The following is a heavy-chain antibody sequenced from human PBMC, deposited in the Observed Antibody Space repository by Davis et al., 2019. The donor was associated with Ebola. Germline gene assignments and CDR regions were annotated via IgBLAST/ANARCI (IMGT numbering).Heavy chain of an antibody. D-gene: IGHD3-10*01. V-gene: IGHV3-49*04. CDR1: GFTFGDYA. Sequence: GESLKISCTASGFTFGDYAMSWVRQAPGKGLEWVGFIRSKAYGGTTEYAASVKGRFTISRDDSKSIAYLQMNSLKTEDTAVYYCAEDHWVRGVIVVHYYYYGMDVWGQGTTVTVSS. CDR3: AEDHWVRGVIVVHYYYYGMDV. J-gene: IGHJ6*02. CDR2: IRSKAYGGTT.